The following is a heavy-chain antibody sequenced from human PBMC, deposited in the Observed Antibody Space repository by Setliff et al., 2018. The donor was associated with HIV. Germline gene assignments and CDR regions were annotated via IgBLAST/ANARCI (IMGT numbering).Heavy chain of an antibody. Sequence: PGGSLRLSCAASGFTVSSNFMSWVRQAPGKGLEWVSVIYRAGSTYYADSVKGRFTISRHNSKNTLYLQMNSLRADDTAVYYCARDRSGGDAFDIWGQGTMVTVSS. CDR2: IYRAGST. J-gene: IGHJ3*02. V-gene: IGHV3-53*04. D-gene: IGHD2-15*01. CDR3: ARDRSGGDAFDI. CDR1: GFTVSSNF.